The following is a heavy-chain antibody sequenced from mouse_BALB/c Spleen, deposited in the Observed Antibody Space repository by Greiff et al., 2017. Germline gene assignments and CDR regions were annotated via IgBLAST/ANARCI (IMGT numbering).Heavy chain of an antibody. Sequence: EVKLVESGGGLVQPGGSRKLSCAASGFTFSDYGMAWVRQAPGKGPEWVAFISNFAYSIYYADTVTGRFTISRENAKNTLYLEMSSLRSEDTAMYYCAREYYGSSPAWFAYWGQGTLVTVSA. CDR1: GFTFSDYG. V-gene: IGHV5-15*02. CDR2: ISNFAYSI. J-gene: IGHJ3*01. D-gene: IGHD1-1*01. CDR3: AREYYGSSPAWFAY.